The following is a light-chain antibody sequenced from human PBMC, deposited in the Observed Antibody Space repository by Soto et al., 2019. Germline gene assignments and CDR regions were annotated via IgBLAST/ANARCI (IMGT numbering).Light chain of an antibody. CDR3: QQYNSYRIT. Sequence: DIQMTQSPSSVSASVGDRFTITCRASQGISSWLAWYQQKPGKAPKLLIYDASSLESGVPSRFSGSGSGTEFTLTISSLQPDDFATYYCQQYNSYRITFGQGTRLEIK. CDR2: DAS. V-gene: IGKV1-5*01. J-gene: IGKJ5*01. CDR1: QGISSW.